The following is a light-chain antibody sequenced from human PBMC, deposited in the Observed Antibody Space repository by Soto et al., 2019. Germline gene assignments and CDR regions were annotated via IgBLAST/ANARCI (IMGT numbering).Light chain of an antibody. V-gene: IGLV1-44*01. CDR3: AAWDDSLNGRGV. Sequence: QAVVTQPPSASGTPGQRVTISCSGSSSNIGSNTANWYQQHPGTAPKLLIYSNNQRPSGVPDRFSGSMSGTSASLAISGLHSEDEGDYYCAAWDDSLNGRGVFGGGTKVTVL. CDR2: SNN. CDR1: SSNIGSNT. J-gene: IGLJ3*02.